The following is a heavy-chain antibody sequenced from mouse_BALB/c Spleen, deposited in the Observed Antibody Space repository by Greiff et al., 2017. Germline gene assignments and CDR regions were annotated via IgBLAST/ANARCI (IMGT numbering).Heavy chain of an antibody. D-gene: IGHD2-10*02. CDR2: ISTYYGNT. CDR3: ARAYSYGNYEYYAMDY. J-gene: IGHJ4*01. Sequence: QVQLKQSGPELVRPGVSVKISCKGSGYTFTDYAMHWVKQSHAKSLEWIGVISTYYGNTNYNQKFKGKATMTVDKSSSTAYMELARLTSEDSAIYYCARAYSYGNYEYYAMDYWGQGTSVTVSS. CDR1: GYTFTDYA. V-gene: IGHV1-67*01.